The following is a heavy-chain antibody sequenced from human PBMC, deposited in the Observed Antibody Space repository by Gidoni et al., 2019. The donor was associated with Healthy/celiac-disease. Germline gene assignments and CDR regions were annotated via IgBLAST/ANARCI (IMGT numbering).Heavy chain of an antibody. D-gene: IGHD3-22*01. J-gene: IGHJ4*02. CDR1: GGSISSGGYY. CDR3: ARGMARLYYDSSGYDEYFDY. V-gene: IGHV4-31*03. Sequence: QVQLQESGPGLVKPSQTLSLTCTVSGGSISSGGYYWSWIRQHPGKGLACIGYIYYSGRTSYNPSLKIRVTISVDTSKDQFSLKLSSVTAADTAVYYCARGMARLYYDSSGYDEYFDYWGQGTLVTVSS. CDR2: IYYSGRT.